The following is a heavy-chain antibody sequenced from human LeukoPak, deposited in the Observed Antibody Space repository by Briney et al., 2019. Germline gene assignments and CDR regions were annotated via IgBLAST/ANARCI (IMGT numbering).Heavy chain of an antibody. V-gene: IGHV3-23*01. CDR2: ISGSGGST. Sequence: GGSLRLSCAASGFIFSSYAMSWVRQAPGKGLEWVSVISGSGGSTYYADSVKGRFTISRDNSKNTLYLQMNSLRAEDTAVYYCASQPPHCSSTSCYVDYWGQGTLVTVSS. CDR1: GFIFSSYA. CDR3: ASQPPHCSSTSCYVDY. D-gene: IGHD2-2*01. J-gene: IGHJ4*02.